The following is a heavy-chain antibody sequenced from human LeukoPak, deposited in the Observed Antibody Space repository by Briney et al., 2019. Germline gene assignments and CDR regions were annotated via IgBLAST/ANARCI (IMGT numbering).Heavy chain of an antibody. CDR2: IYYSGST. Sequence: SQTLSLTCTVSGGSISSGGYYWSWIRQPPGKGLEWIGYIYYSGSTNYDPSLKSRLTISLDTSKNQFSLKLSSVTAADTAVYYCARGVAEAGTQFDFWGQGTLVTVAS. CDR1: GGSISSGGYY. J-gene: IGHJ4*02. D-gene: IGHD6-13*01. V-gene: IGHV4-61*08. CDR3: ARGVAEAGTQFDF.